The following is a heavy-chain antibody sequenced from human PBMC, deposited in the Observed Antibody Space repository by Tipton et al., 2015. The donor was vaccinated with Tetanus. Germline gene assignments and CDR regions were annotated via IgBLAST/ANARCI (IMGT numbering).Heavy chain of an antibody. V-gene: IGHV4-61*08. CDR3: ARMGFTYGQVVY. D-gene: IGHD5-18*01. J-gene: IGHJ4*02. CDR1: GGSIRSGDYS. Sequence: TLSLTCTVSGGSIRSGDYSWNWIRQPPGKGLEWLAYISPSGRTNSNYPLKSRITISQDKSKNQFSLKLTSVTAADTAVYYCARMGFTYGQVVYWGQGTLVTVAS. CDR2: ISPSGRT.